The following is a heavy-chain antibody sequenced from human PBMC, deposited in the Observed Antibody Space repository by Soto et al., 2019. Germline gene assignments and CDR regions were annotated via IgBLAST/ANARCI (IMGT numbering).Heavy chain of an antibody. CDR3: ARAGRLQRYYYYGMDV. J-gene: IGHJ6*02. CDR1: GFTFSSYS. V-gene: IGHV3-48*02. D-gene: IGHD6-25*01. Sequence: GGSLRLSCAASGFTFSSYSMNWVRQAPGKGLEWVSYISSSSSTIYYADSVKGRFTISRDNAKNSLYLQMNSLRDEDTAVYYCARAGRLQRYYYYGMDVWGQGTTVTVSS. CDR2: ISSSSSTI.